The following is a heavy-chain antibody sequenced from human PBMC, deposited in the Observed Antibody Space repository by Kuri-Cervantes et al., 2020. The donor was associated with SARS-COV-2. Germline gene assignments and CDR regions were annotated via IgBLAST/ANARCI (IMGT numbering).Heavy chain of an antibody. J-gene: IGHJ4*02. CDR3: TTYESTGYYYDY. Sequence: GESLKISCAASAFTFSGRSMSWVRQAPGKGLEWVSTISGSGGSAYYVDSVMGRFTISRDNSKNTLCLQMNSLRAEDTAIYYCTTYESTGYYYDYWGQGTLVTVSS. CDR2: ISGSGGSA. V-gene: IGHV3-23*01. CDR1: AFTFSGRS. D-gene: IGHD3-22*01.